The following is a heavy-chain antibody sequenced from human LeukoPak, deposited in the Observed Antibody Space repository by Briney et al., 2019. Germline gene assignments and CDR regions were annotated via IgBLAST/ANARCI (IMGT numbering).Heavy chain of an antibody. CDR3: ARDRRSSGWYDWFDP. CDR2: ISVSGNT. V-gene: IGHV3-23*01. D-gene: IGHD6-19*01. CDR1: GFTLSSYA. J-gene: IGHJ5*02. Sequence: GGSLRLSCAASGFTLSSYAMSWVRQGPGKGLEWVSAISVSGNTYHADSVKGRFTISRDSSKNTLYLQMNSLRAGDAAVYYCARDRRSSGWYDWFDPWGQGTLVTVSS.